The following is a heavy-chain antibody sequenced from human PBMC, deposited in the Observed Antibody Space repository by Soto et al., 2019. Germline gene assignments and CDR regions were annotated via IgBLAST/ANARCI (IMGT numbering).Heavy chain of an antibody. CDR2: IYYTGST. CDR3: ASGYGALFDY. Sequence: QVQLQESGPGLVKPSETLSLTCTVSGGSISSYYWSWNRQPPGKGLEWIGYIYYTGSTNSNPSLKSRVTISVDTSKNQFSLQLSSVTAADTAVYYCASGYGALFDYWGQGTLVTVSS. D-gene: IGHD5-12*01. CDR1: GGSISSYY. J-gene: IGHJ4*02. V-gene: IGHV4-59*08.